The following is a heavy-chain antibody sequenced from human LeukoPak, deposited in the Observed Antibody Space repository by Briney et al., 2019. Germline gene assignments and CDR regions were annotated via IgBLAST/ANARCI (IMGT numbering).Heavy chain of an antibody. CDR1: GGSFSAYY. Sequence: PSETLSLTCTVHGGSFSAYYWSWIRQPPGKGLEWIGEINHSGTTNYNPPLKSRVTRSIDTSKNQFSLKLSSVTAADTAVYYCARAPGIAASTHNWFDPWGQGTLVTVSS. CDR3: ARAPGIAASTHNWFDP. J-gene: IGHJ5*02. CDR2: INHSGTT. V-gene: IGHV4-34*01. D-gene: IGHD6-13*01.